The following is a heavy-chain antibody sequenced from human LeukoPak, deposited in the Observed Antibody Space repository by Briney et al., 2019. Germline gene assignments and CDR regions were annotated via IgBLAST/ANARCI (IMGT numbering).Heavy chain of an antibody. D-gene: IGHD3-22*01. CDR2: IYYSGST. J-gene: IGHJ4*02. V-gene: IGHV4-59*08. CDR3: ARGYYYDSSGYGY. Sequence: SETLSLTRTVSGGSISSYYWSWIRQPPGKGLEWIGYIYYSGSTNYNPSLKSRVTISVDTSKNQFSLKLSSVTAADTAVYYCARGYYYDSSGYGYWGQGTLVTVSS. CDR1: GGSISSYY.